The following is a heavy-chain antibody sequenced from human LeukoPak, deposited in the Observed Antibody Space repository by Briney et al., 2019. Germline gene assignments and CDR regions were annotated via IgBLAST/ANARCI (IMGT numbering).Heavy chain of an antibody. J-gene: IGHJ4*02. CDR3: ARKYGSSWYYFDY. D-gene: IGHD6-13*01. Sequence: SETLSLTCTVSGGSISSSSYYWGWIRQPPGKGLEWIGSIYYSGSTYYNPSLKSRVTISVDTSKNQFSLKLSSVTAADTAVYYCARKYGSSWYYFDYWGQGTLVTVS. CDR2: IYYSGST. CDR1: GGSISSSSYY. V-gene: IGHV4-39*01.